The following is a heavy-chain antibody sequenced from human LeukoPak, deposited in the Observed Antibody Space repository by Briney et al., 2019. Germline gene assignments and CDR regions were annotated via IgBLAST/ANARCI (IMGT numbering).Heavy chain of an antibody. D-gene: IGHD2-2*01. CDR1: GGTFSSYA. J-gene: IGHJ6*02. Sequence: GASVKVSCKASGGTFSSYAISWVRQAPGQGLEWMGRIIPILGIANYAQKFQGRVTITADKSTSTAHMELSSLRSEDTAVYYCARENSGEYQLLFSPYGMDVWGQGTTVTVSS. CDR3: ARENSGEYQLLFSPYGMDV. CDR2: IIPILGIA. V-gene: IGHV1-69*04.